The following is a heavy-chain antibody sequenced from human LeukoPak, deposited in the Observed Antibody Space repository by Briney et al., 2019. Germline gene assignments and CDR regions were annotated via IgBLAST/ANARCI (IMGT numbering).Heavy chain of an antibody. D-gene: IGHD3-16*02. Sequence: GGSLRLSCAASGFTFSSYGVHWVRQAPGKGLEWVAVIWYDGSNKYYADSVKGRSTISRDNSKNTLYLQMNSLRAEDTAVYYCAKDNSVWGSYRSTSDYWGQGTLVTVSS. CDR2: IWYDGSNK. V-gene: IGHV3-33*06. CDR3: AKDNSVWGSYRSTSDY. J-gene: IGHJ4*02. CDR1: GFTFSSYG.